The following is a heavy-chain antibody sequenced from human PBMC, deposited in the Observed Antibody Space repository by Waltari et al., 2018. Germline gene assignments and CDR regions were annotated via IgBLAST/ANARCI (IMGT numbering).Heavy chain of an antibody. D-gene: IGHD5-12*01. V-gene: IGHV4-59*01. CDR3: ARCGYDSFYPFDY. CDR1: GGSISSYS. J-gene: IGHJ4*02. Sequence: QVQLQESGPGLVKPSETLSLTCTVSGGSISSYSWTWIRQSPGRGLEWIGYISYSGNTNYNPSLQSRVTILVDTSKNQFSLRLSSVTAADTAVYYCARCGYDSFYPFDYWGQGTLVTVSS. CDR2: ISYSGNT.